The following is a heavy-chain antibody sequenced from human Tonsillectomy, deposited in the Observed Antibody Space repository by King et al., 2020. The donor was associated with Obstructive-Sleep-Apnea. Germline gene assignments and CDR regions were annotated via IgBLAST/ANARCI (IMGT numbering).Heavy chain of an antibody. CDR1: GFTFSTYA. J-gene: IGHJ4*02. CDR3: AGGIVVVTAILGYYFDY. Sequence: VQLVESGGGLVQPGGSLRLSCAASGFTFSTYAMHWVRQAPGKGLEYVSAISSNGGSTDYANSVKGRFTISRDNSKNTLYLQMGSLRAEDMAVYYCAGGIVVVTAILGYYFDYWGQGTLVTVSS. V-gene: IGHV3-64*01. D-gene: IGHD2-21*02. CDR2: ISSNGGST.